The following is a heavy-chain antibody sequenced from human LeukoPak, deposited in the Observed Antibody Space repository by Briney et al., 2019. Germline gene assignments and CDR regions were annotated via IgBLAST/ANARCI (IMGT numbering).Heavy chain of an antibody. D-gene: IGHD3-10*01. CDR3: AHIGSVSYYNVDY. Sequence: SHPTLDKPTQTLTLTCTFSGFTLRPSGAGVGWIRQPPGKALEWLALIYWNDDTRYSPSLKSRLTITKDTSKNQLDLTMTNMDPADTATYCCAHIGSVSYYNVDYWGQGTLVTVSS. J-gene: IGHJ4*02. V-gene: IGHV2-5*01. CDR2: IYWNDDT. CDR1: GFTLRPSGAG.